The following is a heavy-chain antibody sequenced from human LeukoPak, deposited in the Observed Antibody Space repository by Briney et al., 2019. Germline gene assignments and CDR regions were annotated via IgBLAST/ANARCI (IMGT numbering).Heavy chain of an antibody. CDR2: IYYSGST. CDR3: ARDYYDSSGYYYLDY. D-gene: IGHD3-22*01. J-gene: IGHJ4*02. V-gene: IGHV4-39*07. CDR1: GGSISSSSYY. Sequence: SETLSLTCTVSGGSISSSSYYWGWIRQPPGKGLEWIGSIYYSGSTYYNPSLKSRVTISVDTSKNQFSLKLSSVTAADTAVYYCARDYYDSSGYYYLDYWGQGTLVTVSS.